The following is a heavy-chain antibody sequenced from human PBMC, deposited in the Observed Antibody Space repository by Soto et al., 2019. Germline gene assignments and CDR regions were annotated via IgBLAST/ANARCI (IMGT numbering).Heavy chain of an antibody. Sequence: SETLSLTCAVSGGSISSSNWWSWVRQPPGKGLEWIGEIYHSGSTNYNPSLKSRVTISVDKSKNQFSLKLSSVTAADTAVYYCARDPRGLQTSLYYYYGMDVWGQGTTVTVSS. V-gene: IGHV4-4*02. CDR3: ARDPRGLQTSLYYYYGMDV. J-gene: IGHJ6*02. CDR1: GGSISSSNW. CDR2: IYHSGST. D-gene: IGHD2-2*01.